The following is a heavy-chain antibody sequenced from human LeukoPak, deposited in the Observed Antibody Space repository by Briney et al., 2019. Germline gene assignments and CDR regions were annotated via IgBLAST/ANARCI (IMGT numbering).Heavy chain of an antibody. D-gene: IGHD6-19*01. J-gene: IGHJ4*02. CDR2: IKEDGSVK. V-gene: IGHV3-7*03. Sequence: GGSLRLSCTASGFTFSSHWMTWVRQPPGKGLEWVANIKEDGSVKHYAGSVKGRFTISRDNTKNALYLQMNSLRADDTAVYFCARDSTWLLDYWGQGTLITVSS. CDR1: GFTFSSHW. CDR3: ARDSTWLLDY.